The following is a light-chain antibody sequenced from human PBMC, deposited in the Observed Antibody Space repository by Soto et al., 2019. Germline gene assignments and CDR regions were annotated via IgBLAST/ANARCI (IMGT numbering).Light chain of an antibody. CDR3: VAWDDSLCSRV. Sequence: QSVLTQPPSLSGTPGQTVTISCIGSRSNIGSAIVHWYQQIPGTAPKHLIYMNNQRPSGVSDRFSGSKSGTSAAIVITGLRLEAEADYYCVAWDDSLCSRVIGGGTKLTVL. V-gene: IGLV1-47*01. J-gene: IGLJ3*02. CDR1: RSNIGSAI. CDR2: MNN.